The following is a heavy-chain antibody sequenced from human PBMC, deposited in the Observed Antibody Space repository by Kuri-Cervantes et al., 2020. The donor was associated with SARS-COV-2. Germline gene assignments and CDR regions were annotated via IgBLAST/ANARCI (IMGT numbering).Heavy chain of an antibody. CDR1: GFTFSSYS. Sequence: GESLKISCAASGFTFSSYSMNWVRQAPGKGLEWVSYISSSSSTIYYADSVKGRFTISRDNAKNSLYLQMNSLRAEDTAVYCCARDQVVEWRGYYYYMDVWGKGTTVTVSS. J-gene: IGHJ6*03. V-gene: IGHV3-48*01. D-gene: IGHD2-15*01. CDR3: ARDQVVEWRGYYYYMDV. CDR2: ISSSSSTI.